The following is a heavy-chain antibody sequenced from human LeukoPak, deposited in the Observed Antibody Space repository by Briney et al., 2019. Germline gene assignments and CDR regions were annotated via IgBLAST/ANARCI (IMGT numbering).Heavy chain of an antibody. D-gene: IGHD4/OR15-4a*01. CDR1: GGSISSYY. Sequence: SETLSLTCTVSGGSISSYYWSWIRQPPGKGPEWIGSIYYSGSTNYTPSLKSRVTISVDTSKNQFSLKLSSVTAADTAVYYCASGAIGTQFDYWGQGTLVTVSS. CDR3: ASGAIGTQFDY. J-gene: IGHJ4*02. CDR2: IYYSGST. V-gene: IGHV4-59*01.